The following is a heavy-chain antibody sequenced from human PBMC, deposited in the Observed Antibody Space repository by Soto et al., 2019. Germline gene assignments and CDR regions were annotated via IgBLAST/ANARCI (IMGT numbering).Heavy chain of an antibody. V-gene: IGHV3-30*18. Sequence: QEQLVESGGGVVQAGRSLRLSCAASGFTLNFFGMNWVSQAQGNGLAWVAVISYDGSEKYYADSVKGRFTMSRDNSKNMVYLEMSSLRPEDTSVYYCAKERRYSFDAFDIWGHGTMVPVSS. CDR2: ISYDGSEK. J-gene: IGHJ3*02. D-gene: IGHD5-12*01. CDR3: AKERRYSFDAFDI. CDR1: GFTLNFFG.